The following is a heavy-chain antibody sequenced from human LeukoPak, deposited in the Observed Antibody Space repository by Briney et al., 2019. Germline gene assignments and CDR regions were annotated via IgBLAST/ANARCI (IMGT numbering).Heavy chain of an antibody. CDR2: INPNSGGT. V-gene: IGHV1-2*02. J-gene: IGHJ1*01. CDR3: ARGSYDSSDFEYFHH. Sequence: ASVKVSCKASGYTFTGNYMHWVRQAPGQGLEWMGWINPNSGGTNYAQKFQGRVTMTRDTSIGTAHMELNRLRSDDTAVYYCARGSYDSSDFEYFHHWGQGTLVTVSS. CDR1: GYTFTGNY. D-gene: IGHD3-22*01.